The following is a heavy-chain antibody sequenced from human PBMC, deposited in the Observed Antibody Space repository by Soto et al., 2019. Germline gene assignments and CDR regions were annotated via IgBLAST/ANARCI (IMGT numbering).Heavy chain of an antibody. D-gene: IGHD2-21*02. CDR1: GGSISYEYYY. CDR2: IHYSGSI. V-gene: IGHV4-30-4*08. Sequence: QVQLQQSGPGLVKPSQTLSLTCTVSGGSISYEYYYWTWIRQSPGKGLEWIGYIHYSGSIIYNPSFKSRVTISVDTSKNQFSLQLSSVTAADTAVYFCAREDDGGDRDYYGLDVWGQGTTVTVSS. J-gene: IGHJ6*02. CDR3: AREDDGGDRDYYGLDV.